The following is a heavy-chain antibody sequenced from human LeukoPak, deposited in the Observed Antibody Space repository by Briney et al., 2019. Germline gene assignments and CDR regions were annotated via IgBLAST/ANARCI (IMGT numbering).Heavy chain of an antibody. CDR3: ARYSSSSGGASHYFDY. V-gene: IGHV3-74*01. CDR2: ISGDGSMT. D-gene: IGHD6-6*01. Sequence: GGSRRLSCAVSGFSLRSYWMHWVRQAPGKGLVWVSRISGDGSMTNYADSVKGRFTISRDNAKNTVYLQMNSLRAEDTAVYYCARYSSSSGGASHYFDYWGQGTLVTVSS. J-gene: IGHJ4*02. CDR1: GFSLRSYW.